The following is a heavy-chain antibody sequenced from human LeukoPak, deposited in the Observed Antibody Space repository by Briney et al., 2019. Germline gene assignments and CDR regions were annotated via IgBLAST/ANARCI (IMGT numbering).Heavy chain of an antibody. CDR2: ISYDGSNK. J-gene: IGHJ3*02. V-gene: IGHV3-30*18. Sequence: GGSLRLSCAASGFTFSSYGMHWVRQAPGKGLEWVAVISYDGSNKYYADSVKGRFTISRDNSKNTLYLQMNSLRAEDTAVYYCAKDRWSSGWYPGAFDIWGQGTMVTVSS. D-gene: IGHD6-19*01. CDR3: AKDRWSSGWYPGAFDI. CDR1: GFTFSSYG.